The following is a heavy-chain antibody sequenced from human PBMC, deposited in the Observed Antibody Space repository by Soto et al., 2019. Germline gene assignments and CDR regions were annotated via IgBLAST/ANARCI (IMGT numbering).Heavy chain of an antibody. V-gene: IGHV1-18*01. D-gene: IGHD3-3*01. J-gene: IGHJ6*03. CDR1: GYTFTSYG. CDR3: ARDSYYDFWSGYLSGKNYYYYMDV. Sequence: ASLKVSCKASGYTFTSYGISWVRQAPGQGLEWMGWISAYNGNTNYAQKLQGRVTMTTDTSTSTAYMELRSLRSDDTAVYYCARDSYYDFWSGYLSGKNYYYYMDVWGKGTTVTVSS. CDR2: ISAYNGNT.